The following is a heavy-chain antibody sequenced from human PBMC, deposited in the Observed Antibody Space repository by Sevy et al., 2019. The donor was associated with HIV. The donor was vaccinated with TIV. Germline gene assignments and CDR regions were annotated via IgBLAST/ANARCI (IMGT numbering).Heavy chain of an antibody. Sequence: GGSLRLSCAASGFTFDGYAMHWVRQAPGKGLEWVSGVSWNSGTIGYADSVKGRFTISRDNAKNSLYLQMNSLRAEDTALYYCAKDISFMRTGGVDYWGQGTLVTVSS. CDR1: GFTFDGYA. CDR2: VSWNSGTI. J-gene: IGHJ4*02. CDR3: AKDISFMRTGGVDY. D-gene: IGHD2-8*02. V-gene: IGHV3-9*01.